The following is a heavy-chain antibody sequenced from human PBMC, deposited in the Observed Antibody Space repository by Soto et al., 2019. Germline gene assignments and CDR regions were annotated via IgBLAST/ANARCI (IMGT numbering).Heavy chain of an antibody. CDR2: IWYDGSNT. CDR3: ARDYDSSGYPRYYFDY. CDR1: GFTFNTYG. J-gene: IGHJ4*02. V-gene: IGHV3-33*01. D-gene: IGHD3-22*01. Sequence: QVQLVESGGGVVQPGRSLRLSCAASGFTFNTYGMHWVRQAPGKGLEWVAIIWYDGSNTYYADSVKGRFTISRDNSKNTLYLQMNSPRAEDTAVYYCARDYDSSGYPRYYFDYWGQGTLVTVSS.